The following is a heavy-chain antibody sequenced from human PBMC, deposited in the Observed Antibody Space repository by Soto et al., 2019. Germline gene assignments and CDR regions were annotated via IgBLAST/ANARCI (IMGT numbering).Heavy chain of an antibody. CDR1: GGSISSYY. CDR2: MYYSGST. Sequence: PSETLSFTCTVSGGSISSYYWSWIRQPPGKGLEWIGYMYYSGSTNYNPSLKSRVTISVDTSKNQFSLTLSSVTAADTAVYYCARVGNDYGDVYFDYWGQGTLVTVS. V-gene: IGHV4-59*01. J-gene: IGHJ4*02. CDR3: ARVGNDYGDVYFDY. D-gene: IGHD4-17*01.